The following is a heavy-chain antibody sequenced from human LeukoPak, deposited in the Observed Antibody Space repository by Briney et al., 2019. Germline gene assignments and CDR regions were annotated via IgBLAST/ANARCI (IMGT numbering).Heavy chain of an antibody. CDR2: FYYSGST. Sequence: PSETLSLTCTVSDDSISSYYWSWIRQPPGKGLEWIGSFYYSGSTYYNPSLKSRVTISVDSSKNQFSLKLSSVTAADTALYYCATLKAAAVYYYYMDVWGKGTTVTVS. D-gene: IGHD6-13*01. V-gene: IGHV4-59*05. J-gene: IGHJ6*03. CDR1: DDSISSYY. CDR3: ATLKAAAVYYYYMDV.